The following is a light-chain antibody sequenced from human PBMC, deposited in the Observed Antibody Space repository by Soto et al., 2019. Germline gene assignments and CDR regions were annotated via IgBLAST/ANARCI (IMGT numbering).Light chain of an antibody. CDR2: DVS. V-gene: IGKV3-11*01. CDR3: QQRINWPFP. Sequence: EIVLTQSPATLSLSPGERATLSCRASETISKSLAWYQQRRGQPPRLLMYDVSSRASDLPARFSGSGSGTDFTLTISSLEPEDFAIYYCQQRINWPFPFGPGTKVDF. J-gene: IGKJ3*01. CDR1: ETISKS.